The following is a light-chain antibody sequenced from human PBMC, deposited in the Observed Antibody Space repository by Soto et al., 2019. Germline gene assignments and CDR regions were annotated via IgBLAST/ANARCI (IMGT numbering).Light chain of an antibody. CDR2: GAS. J-gene: IGKJ3*01. CDR1: QSISSY. CDR3: QQRHSVPFT. Sequence: DIQMTQSPSSLSASVGDRVTITCRASQSISSYLNWYQQKPGKVPKLLIYGASTLQSGVPSRFSGSGSGTDFTLTISSLQPEDFATFYCQQRHSVPFTVGPGTKVEFK. V-gene: IGKV1-39*01.